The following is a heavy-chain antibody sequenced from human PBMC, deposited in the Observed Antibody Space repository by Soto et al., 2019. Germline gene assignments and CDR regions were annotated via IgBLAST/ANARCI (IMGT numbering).Heavy chain of an antibody. V-gene: IGHV3-23*01. Sequence: PVGSLRLSCAASGFSFNTYVMNWVRQAPGMGLEWVSSISVNGDSTYYADSVKGRFTISRHSSKNTLYLQMNSLRAEDTAVYYCAKQYCSSTNRYPLVLWGQGTLVTVSS. CDR1: GFSFNTYV. D-gene: IGHD2-2*01. CDR2: ISVNGDST. J-gene: IGHJ4*02. CDR3: AKQYCSSTNRYPLVL.